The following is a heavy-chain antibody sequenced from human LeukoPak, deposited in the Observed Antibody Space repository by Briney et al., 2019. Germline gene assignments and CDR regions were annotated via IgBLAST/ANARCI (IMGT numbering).Heavy chain of an antibody. D-gene: IGHD4-11*01. CDR3: AAVWTTVTLELQDY. Sequence: GGSLRLSCAASGFTFSSYWMSWVRQAPGKGLEWVANIKQDGSEKYYVDSVKGRFIISRDNAKNSLYLQMNSLRAEDTAVYYCAAVWTTVTLELQDYWGQGTLVTVSS. V-gene: IGHV3-7*01. CDR1: GFTFSSYW. J-gene: IGHJ4*02. CDR2: IKQDGSEK.